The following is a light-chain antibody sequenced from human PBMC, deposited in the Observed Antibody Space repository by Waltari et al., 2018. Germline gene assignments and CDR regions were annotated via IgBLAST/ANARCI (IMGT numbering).Light chain of an antibody. CDR1: QSISSY. Sequence: DIQMTQSPSSLSASVGDRVTITCRASQSISSYLNWYQQKPGKAPKLLIYAASSLQSGVPSRFSGSGSVTDFTLTISSLQPEDFATYYCQQSYSTSRLTFGGGTNVEIK. V-gene: IGKV1-39*01. J-gene: IGKJ4*01. CDR3: QQSYSTSRLT. CDR2: AAS.